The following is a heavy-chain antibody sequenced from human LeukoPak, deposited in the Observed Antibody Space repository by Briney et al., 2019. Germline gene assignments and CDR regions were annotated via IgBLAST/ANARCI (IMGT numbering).Heavy chain of an antibody. V-gene: IGHV4-39*01. CDR3: ARHQGSSRNNDFDY. D-gene: IGHD6-13*01. CDR2: IYYSGST. J-gene: IGHJ4*02. Sequence: SETLSLTCTVSGGSISSSSYYWGWIRQPPGKGLEWIGRIYYSGSTYYNPSLKSRGTISVDTSKNQFSQKQSSVTAADAAVYYRARHQGSSRNNDFDYWGQGTLVTVSS. CDR1: GGSISSSSYY.